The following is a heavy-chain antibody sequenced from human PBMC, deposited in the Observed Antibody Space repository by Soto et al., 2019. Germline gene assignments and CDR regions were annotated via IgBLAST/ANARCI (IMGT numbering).Heavy chain of an antibody. V-gene: IGHV2-5*02. Sequence: QITLKESGPTLVKPTQTFTLACTFSGFSLSTSGMGVGWIRQPPGKALEWLALIYWDDDKRYSPSLKSRLTTTKDPPKNHVVLTMTNMDPVDTATYYCAHYRSTSSFDYWGQGTLVTVSS. D-gene: IGHD6-6*01. CDR1: GFSLSTSGMG. CDR2: IYWDDDK. CDR3: AHYRSTSSFDY. J-gene: IGHJ4*02.